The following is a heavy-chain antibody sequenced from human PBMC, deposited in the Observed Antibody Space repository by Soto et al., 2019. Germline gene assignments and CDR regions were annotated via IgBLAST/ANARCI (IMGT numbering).Heavy chain of an antibody. J-gene: IGHJ4*02. V-gene: IGHV1-8*01. D-gene: IGHD1-7*01. Sequence: GASEKVPCMPSGYTFTSYDINWVRQATGQGLEWMGWMNPNSGNTGYAQKFQGRVTMTRNTSISTAYMELSSLRSEDTAVYYCVRGLITGTTFVMFGYWGQGTLVTVSS. CDR3: VRGLITGTTFVMFGY. CDR1: GYTFTSYD. CDR2: MNPNSGNT.